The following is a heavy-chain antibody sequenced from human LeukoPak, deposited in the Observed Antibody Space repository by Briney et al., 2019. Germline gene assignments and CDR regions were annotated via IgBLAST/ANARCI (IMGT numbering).Heavy chain of an antibody. CDR3: AKELSAGTGGGWEDYFDY. V-gene: IGHV3-30*18. D-gene: IGHD6-13*01. Sequence: GGSLRLSCAASGFTFNSYGMHWVRQAPGKGLEWVAVISYDGSNKFYADSVKGRFTISRDNSKSTLYLQMNSMRAEDTAVYYCAKELSAGTGGGWEDYFDYWGQGTLVTVSA. CDR1: GFTFNSYG. J-gene: IGHJ4*02. CDR2: ISYDGSNK.